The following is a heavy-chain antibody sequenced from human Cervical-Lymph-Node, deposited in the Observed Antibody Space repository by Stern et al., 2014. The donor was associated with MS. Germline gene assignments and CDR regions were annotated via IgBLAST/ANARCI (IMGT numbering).Heavy chain of an antibody. D-gene: IGHD1-26*01. CDR2: ISGYNDDR. Sequence: QMQLVQSGAEVKRPGAWVKVSCKASGFAFTTFGFFWVRQAPGQGLEWVGGISGYNDDRHAAQRFQDRVAVSADTSTNTVYMELRELTSDDTAVYFCARVNSVVGATDFDLWGQGTLVTVSS. CDR1: GFAFTTFG. J-gene: IGHJ4*02. CDR3: ARVNSVVGATDFDL. V-gene: IGHV1-18*01.